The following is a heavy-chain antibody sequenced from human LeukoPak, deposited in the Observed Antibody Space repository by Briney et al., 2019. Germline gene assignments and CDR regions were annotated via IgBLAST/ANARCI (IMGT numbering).Heavy chain of an antibody. J-gene: IGHJ4*02. CDR3: VRDLVWDTGRVDY. CDR2: IKEDGSEK. CDR1: GFTFSDPY. D-gene: IGHD3/OR15-3a*01. Sequence: GGSLRLSCEASGFTFSDPYMSWIRQAPGKGLEWLANIKEDGSEKYYVDSVKGRFTISRDNAKNSLFLQMNSLRDEDTATYYCVRDLVWDTGRVDYWGQGTLVTVSS. V-gene: IGHV3-7*01.